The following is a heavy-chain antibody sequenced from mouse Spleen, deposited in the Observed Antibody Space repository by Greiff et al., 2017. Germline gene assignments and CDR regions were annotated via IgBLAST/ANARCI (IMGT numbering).Heavy chain of an antibody. CDR1: GYSFTGYY. V-gene: IGHV1-42*01. CDR2: INPSTGGT. CDR3: AREDAPPY. J-gene: IGHJ3*01. Sequence: VQLQQSGPELVKPGASVKISCKASGYSFTGYYMNWVKQSPEKSLEWIGEINPSTGGTTYNQKFKAKATLTVDKSSSTAYMQLKSLTSEDSAVYFCAREDAPPYWGQGTLVTVSA.